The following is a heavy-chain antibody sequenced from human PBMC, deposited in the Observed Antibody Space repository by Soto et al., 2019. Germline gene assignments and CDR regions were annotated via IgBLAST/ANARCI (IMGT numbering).Heavy chain of an antibody. CDR1: GYTFTSYG. Sequence: ASVKVSCKASGYTFTSYGISWVRQAPGQGLEWMGWISAYNGNTNYAQKLQGRVTMTTDTSTSTAYMELRSLRSDDTAVYYCARAQISSWYDSYYYYYGMDVWGQGTTVTVS. D-gene: IGHD6-13*01. CDR3: ARAQISSWYDSYYYYYGMDV. J-gene: IGHJ6*02. CDR2: ISAYNGNT. V-gene: IGHV1-18*01.